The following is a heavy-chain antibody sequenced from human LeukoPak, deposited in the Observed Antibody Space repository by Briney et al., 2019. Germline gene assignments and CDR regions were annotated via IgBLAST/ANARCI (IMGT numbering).Heavy chain of an antibody. CDR2: IRSKAYGGTT. V-gene: IGHV3-49*03. J-gene: IGHJ4*02. CDR3: TRDRHHYYDSSGYPYYFDY. D-gene: IGHD3-22*01. Sequence: GRSLRLSCTGSGFIFGDYAMSWFRQTPGKGLEWVSFIRSKAYGGTTEYAASVKGRFTISRDDSKSIAYLQMNSLKTEDTAVYYCTRDRHHYYDSSGYPYYFDYWGQGTLVTVSS. CDR1: GFIFGDYA.